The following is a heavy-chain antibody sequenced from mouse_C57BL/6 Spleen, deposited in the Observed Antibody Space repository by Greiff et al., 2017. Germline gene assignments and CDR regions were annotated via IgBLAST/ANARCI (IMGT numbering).Heavy chain of an antibody. V-gene: IGHV1-81*01. D-gene: IGHD1-1*01. CDR2: IYPRSGNT. J-gene: IGHJ2*01. CDR1: GYTFTSYG. CDR3: AREGSTHYFDY. Sequence: VHLVESGAELARPGASVKLSCKASGYTFTSYGISWVKQRTGQGLEWIGEIYPRSGNTYYNEKFKGKATLTADKSSSTAYMELRSLTSEDSAVYFCAREGSTHYFDYWGQGTTLTVSS.